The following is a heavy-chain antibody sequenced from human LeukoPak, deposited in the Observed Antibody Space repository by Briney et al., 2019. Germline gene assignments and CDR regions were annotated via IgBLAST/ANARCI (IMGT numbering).Heavy chain of an antibody. CDR3: AKAGGSGGMDV. V-gene: IGHV3-23*01. D-gene: IGHD3-10*01. J-gene: IGHJ6*02. CDR1: GXTFSSYA. CDR2: ISDSGGGT. Sequence: GGSLRLSCAASGXTFSSYAMSWVRQAPGKGLEWVSTISDSGGGTYFADSVKGRFTISRDNSKNTLYLQMNSLRAEDTAIYYCAKAGGSGGMDVWGQGTTVTVSS.